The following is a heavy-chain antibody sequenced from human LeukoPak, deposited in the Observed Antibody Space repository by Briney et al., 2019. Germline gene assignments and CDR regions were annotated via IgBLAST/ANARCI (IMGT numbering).Heavy chain of an antibody. V-gene: IGHV4-4*02. J-gene: IGHJ4*02. Sequence: SETLSLTSAVSGDSISSTNWWNWVRQPPGKGLEWIGEIDHRGNTNYNPSLKSRVSISADKSKNQFSLKLSSVTAADTAVYYCARGYGPGYWGQGTLVTVSA. CDR1: GDSISSTNW. D-gene: IGHD4-17*01. CDR2: IDHRGNT. CDR3: ARGYGPGY.